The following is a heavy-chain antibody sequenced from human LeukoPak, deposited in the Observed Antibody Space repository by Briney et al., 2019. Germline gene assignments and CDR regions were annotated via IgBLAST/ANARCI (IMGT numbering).Heavy chain of an antibody. CDR2: ISAYNGNT. CDR1: GYTFTSYG. V-gene: IGHV1-18*01. Sequence: GASVKVSCKASGYTFTSYGISWVRQAPGQGLEWMGWISAYNGNTNYAQKFQGRVTMTTDTSTSTAYMELRSLRSDDTAVYYCARDRDEAHYYDSSRYYLNYWGQGTLVTVSS. CDR3: ARDRDEAHYYDSSRYYLNY. J-gene: IGHJ4*02. D-gene: IGHD3-22*01.